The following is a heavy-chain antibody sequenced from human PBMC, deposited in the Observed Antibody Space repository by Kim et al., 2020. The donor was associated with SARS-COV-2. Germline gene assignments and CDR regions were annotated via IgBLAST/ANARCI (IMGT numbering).Heavy chain of an antibody. D-gene: IGHD5-12*01. Sequence: SETLSLTCTVSGGSISSSSYYWGWIRQPPGKGLEWIGSIYYSGSTYYNPSLKSRVTISVDTSKNQFSLKLSSVTAADTAVYYCARDAVKNIVATIDARRGFDYWGQGTLVTVSS. CDR1: GGSISSSSYY. V-gene: IGHV4-39*07. CDR3: ARDAVKNIVATIDARRGFDY. J-gene: IGHJ4*02. CDR2: IYYSGST.